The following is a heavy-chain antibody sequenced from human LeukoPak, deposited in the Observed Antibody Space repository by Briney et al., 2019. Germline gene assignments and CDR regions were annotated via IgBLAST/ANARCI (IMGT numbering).Heavy chain of an antibody. J-gene: IGHJ4*02. Sequence: GGSLRLSCAASGFTFSSYSMNWVRQAPGKGLEWVSSISSSSSYIYYADSVKGRFTISRDNAKNSLYLQMNSLRAEDTAVYYRARGVTIGELLNPFDYWGQGTLVTVSS. D-gene: IGHD3-10*01. V-gene: IGHV3-21*01. CDR2: ISSSSSYI. CDR1: GFTFSSYS. CDR3: ARGVTIGELLNPFDY.